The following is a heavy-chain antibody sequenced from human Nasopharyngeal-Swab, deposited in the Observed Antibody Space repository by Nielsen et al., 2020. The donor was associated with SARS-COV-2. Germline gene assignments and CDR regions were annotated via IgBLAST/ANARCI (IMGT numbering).Heavy chain of an antibody. CDR1: GFTFSSYA. V-gene: IGHV3-30-3*01. D-gene: IGHD3-16*01. CDR3: ARDGGGYLNY. Sequence: GESLKISCAASGFTFSSYAMHWVRQAPGKGLEWVAGISYDGSNKYYADSVKGRFTISRDNSKNTLYLQMNSLRAEDTAVYYCARDGGGYLNYWGQGTLVTVSS. CDR2: ISYDGSNK. J-gene: IGHJ4*02.